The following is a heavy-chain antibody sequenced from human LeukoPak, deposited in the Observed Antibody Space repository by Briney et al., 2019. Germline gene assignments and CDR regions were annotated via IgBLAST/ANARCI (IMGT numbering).Heavy chain of an antibody. CDR2: IYHNGNT. V-gene: IGHV4-4*02. J-gene: IGHJ3*02. CDR3: ASPSGRQYADALDI. CDR1: GASIRSTHW. Sequence: PSETLSLTCGVSGASIRSTHWWAWVRQPPGKGLEWIGEIYHNGNTEYNPSLSSRLLISVDKSKNQFSLKLTSVTAADTAMYYCASPSGRQYADALDIWGQGRMVIVSS. D-gene: IGHD1-26*01.